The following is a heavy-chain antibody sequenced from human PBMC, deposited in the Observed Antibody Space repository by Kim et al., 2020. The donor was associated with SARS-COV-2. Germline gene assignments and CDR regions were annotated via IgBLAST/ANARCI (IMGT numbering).Heavy chain of an antibody. Sequence: DSDTKYTPSVHGQVTISADKSINTAYLHWSSLKASDTAMYYCARGEGIYDYWGQGTLVTVSS. J-gene: IGHJ4*02. CDR3: ARGEGIYDY. CDR2: DSDT. D-gene: IGHD3-3*02. V-gene: IGHV5-51*01.